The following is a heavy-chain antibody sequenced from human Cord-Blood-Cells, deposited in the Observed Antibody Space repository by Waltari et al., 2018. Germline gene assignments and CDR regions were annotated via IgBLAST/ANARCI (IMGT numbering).Heavy chain of an antibody. Sequence: EVQLVESGGGLVQRGGSLRGSCAASGFTFSRDSMNWVRKAPGKGLEWVSYIISSSSTIYYAVSVKGRFTISRDNAKNSLYLQMNSLRDEDTAVYYCARGGNSFDYWGQGTLVTVSS. D-gene: IGHD2-15*01. CDR1: GFTFSRDS. J-gene: IGHJ4*02. V-gene: IGHV3-48*02. CDR2: IISSSSTI. CDR3: ARGGNSFDY.